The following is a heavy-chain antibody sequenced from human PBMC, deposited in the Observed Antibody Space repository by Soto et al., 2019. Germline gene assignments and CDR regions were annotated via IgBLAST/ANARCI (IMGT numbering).Heavy chain of an antibody. D-gene: IGHD6-13*01. CDR3: ARDSAAHGPVFDY. CDR1: GYTFTTYG. V-gene: IGHV1-18*04. J-gene: IGHJ4*02. Sequence: ASVKVSCKASGYTFTTYGISWLRQAPGQGLEWMAWISTSNGDTHYAQKVQDRVSMTTDRFTSTAYMELRSLRSDDTAIYYCARDSAAHGPVFDYWGQGTLVTSPQ. CDR2: ISTSNGDT.